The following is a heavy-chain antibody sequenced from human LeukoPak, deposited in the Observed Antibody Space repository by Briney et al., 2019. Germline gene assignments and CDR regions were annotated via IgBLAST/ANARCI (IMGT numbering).Heavy chain of an antibody. Sequence: GGSLRLSCAASGFTFSSYSMNWVRQAPGKGLEWVSSISSSSSYIYYADSVKGRFTISRGNAKNSLYLQMNSLRAEDTAVYYCARGAYCGGDCYQSPVDYWGQGTLVTVSS. CDR2: ISSSSSYI. CDR1: GFTFSSYS. J-gene: IGHJ4*02. V-gene: IGHV3-21*01. D-gene: IGHD2-21*02. CDR3: ARGAYCGGDCYQSPVDY.